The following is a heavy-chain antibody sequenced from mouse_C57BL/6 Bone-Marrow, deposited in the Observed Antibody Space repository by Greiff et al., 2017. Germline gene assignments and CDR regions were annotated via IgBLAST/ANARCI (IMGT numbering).Heavy chain of an antibody. CDR1: GFTFSSYG. J-gene: IGHJ3*01. D-gene: IGHD1-1*01. V-gene: IGHV5-6*01. CDR3: ATLRGAY. CDR2: ISSGGSYT. Sequence: EVQVVESGGDLVKPGGSLKLSCAASGFTFSSYGMSWVRQTPDKRLEWVATISSGGSYTYYPDSVKGRFTISRDHAKNTLYLQMSSLKSEDTAMYYCATLRGAYWGQGTLVTVSA.